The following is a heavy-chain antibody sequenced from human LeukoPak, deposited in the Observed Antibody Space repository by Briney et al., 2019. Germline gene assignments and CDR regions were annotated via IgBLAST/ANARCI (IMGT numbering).Heavy chain of an antibody. J-gene: IGHJ4*02. CDR1: GFTVSRTY. D-gene: IGHD5-12*01. CDR2: VYIDGST. CDR3: ARLRGPLDY. V-gene: IGHV3-53*01. Sequence: GGSLRLSCAASGFTVSRTYMTWVRQAPGKGLEWVSVVYIDGSTYYADSVKGRFTISRDNSKNMVYLQMNSLRGEDTAVYYCARLRGPLDYWGQGTLVTVSS.